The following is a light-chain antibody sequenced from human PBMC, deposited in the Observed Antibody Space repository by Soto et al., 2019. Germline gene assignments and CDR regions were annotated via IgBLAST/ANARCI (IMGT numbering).Light chain of an antibody. CDR1: SSNIGNNY. CDR3: GTWDGSLSAGV. J-gene: IGLJ3*02. V-gene: IGLV1-51*02. Sequence: QSVLTQPPSVSAAPGQTVTISCSGSSSNIGNNYVSWYQQLPGTAPKLLIYEDNKRPSGIPDRFSGSKSGTSATLGITGVQTGDEADYYCGTWDGSLSAGVFGGETKLTVL. CDR2: EDN.